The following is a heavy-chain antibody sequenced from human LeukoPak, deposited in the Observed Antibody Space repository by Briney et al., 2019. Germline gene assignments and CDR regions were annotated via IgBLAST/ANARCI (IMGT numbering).Heavy chain of an antibody. Sequence: GGSLRLSCAASGFTFSSYGMHWVRQAPGKGLEWVAVIWYDGSNKYYADSVKGRFTISRDNSKNTLYLQVNSLRAEDTAVCYCARAREGGYSYEIDYWGQGTLVTVSS. V-gene: IGHV3-33*01. D-gene: IGHD5-18*01. J-gene: IGHJ4*02. CDR3: ARAREGGYSYEIDY. CDR1: GFTFSSYG. CDR2: IWYDGSNK.